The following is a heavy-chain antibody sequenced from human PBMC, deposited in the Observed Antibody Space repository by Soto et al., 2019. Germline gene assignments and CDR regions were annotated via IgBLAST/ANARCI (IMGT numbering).Heavy chain of an antibody. Sequence: GGSLRLSCAASGFTFSSYTMNWVRQAPGKGLEWVSYISSSSSTIYYADSVKGRFTISRDNAKNSLYLQMNSLRDEDTAVYYCARDSQPNLYFFVSRGYQYCMHVWC. CDR2: ISSSSSTI. V-gene: IGHV3-48*02. D-gene: IGHD3-22*01. CDR3: ARDSQPNLYFFVSRGYQYCMHV. J-gene: IGHJ6*04. CDR1: GFTFSSYT.